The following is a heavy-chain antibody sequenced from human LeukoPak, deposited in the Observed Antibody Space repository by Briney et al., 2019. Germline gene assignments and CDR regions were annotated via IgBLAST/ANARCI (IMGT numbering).Heavy chain of an antibody. Sequence: ASVKVSCKASGYTFTSYDINWVRQVTGQGLEWMGWMNPNSGNTGYAQKFQGRVTMTRNTSISTAYMELSSLRSEDTAVYYCARGPPYSSPDNWFDPWGQGTLVTVSS. CDR3: ARGPPYSSPDNWFDP. J-gene: IGHJ5*02. CDR1: GYTFTSYD. V-gene: IGHV1-8*01. D-gene: IGHD6-13*01. CDR2: MNPNSGNT.